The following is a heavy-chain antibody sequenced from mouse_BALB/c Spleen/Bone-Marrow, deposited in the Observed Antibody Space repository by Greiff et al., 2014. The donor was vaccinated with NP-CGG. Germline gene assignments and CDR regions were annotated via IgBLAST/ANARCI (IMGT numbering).Heavy chain of an antibody. CDR2: ILPGSGST. Sequence: QVQLQQPGAELMKPGASVKISCKATGYTFSSYWIEWVKQRPGHGLEWIGEILPGSGSTNYNEKFKGKATFTADTSSNTAYMQLSSLTSEDSAVYYCARGIDYYAMDSGVKEPQSPSPQ. CDR1: GYTFSSYW. J-gene: IGHJ4*01. V-gene: IGHV1-9*01. CDR3: ARGIDYYAMDS.